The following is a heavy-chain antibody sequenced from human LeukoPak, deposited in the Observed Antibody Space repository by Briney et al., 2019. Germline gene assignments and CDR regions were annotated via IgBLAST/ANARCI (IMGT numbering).Heavy chain of an antibody. Sequence: ASVKVSCKASGYTFTSYGISCVRQAPGQGLEWMGWISAYNGNTNYAQKLQGRVTMTTDTSTSTAYMELRSLRSDDTAVYYCASGGGDYYDSSGYYYALNYWGQGTLVTVSS. D-gene: IGHD3-22*01. CDR2: ISAYNGNT. CDR3: ASGGGDYYDSSGYYYALNY. J-gene: IGHJ4*02. V-gene: IGHV1-18*01. CDR1: GYTFTSYG.